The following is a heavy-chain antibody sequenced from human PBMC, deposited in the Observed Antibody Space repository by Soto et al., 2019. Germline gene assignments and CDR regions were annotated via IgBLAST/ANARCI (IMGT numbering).Heavy chain of an antibody. J-gene: IGHJ5*02. Sequence: ASVKVSCKASGDTFTSYGISWVRQAPGQGLEWMGWISAYNGNTNYAQKLQGRVTMTTDTSTSTAYMELRSLRSDDTAVYYCARMGAVAGTGWFDPWGQGTLVTVSS. V-gene: IGHV1-18*01. CDR1: GDTFTSYG. D-gene: IGHD6-19*01. CDR3: ARMGAVAGTGWFDP. CDR2: ISAYNGNT.